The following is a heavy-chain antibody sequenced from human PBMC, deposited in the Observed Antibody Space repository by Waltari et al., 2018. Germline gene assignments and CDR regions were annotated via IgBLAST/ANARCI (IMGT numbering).Heavy chain of an antibody. Sequence: QVQLQESGPGLVKPAETLSPTCAVSGYSISSGYYWGWIRQPPGKGLEWIGSIYHSGSTYYNPSLKSRVTISVDTSKNQFSLKLSSVTAADTAVYYCARHGRSTQLLPFDYWGQGTLVTVSS. CDR2: IYHSGST. CDR1: GYSISSGYY. CDR3: ARHGRSTQLLPFDY. D-gene: IGHD2-2*01. J-gene: IGHJ4*02. V-gene: IGHV4-38-2*01.